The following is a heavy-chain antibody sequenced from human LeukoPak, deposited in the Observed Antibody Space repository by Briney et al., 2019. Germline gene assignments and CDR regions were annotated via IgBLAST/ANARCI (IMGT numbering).Heavy chain of an antibody. J-gene: IGHJ4*02. V-gene: IGHV3-48*03. CDR3: ARDTLNGPFVISLDF. CDR1: GFNFSPYP. CDR2: ISSDGNTE. Sequence: PGGSLRLSCAAPGFNFSPYPMNWVSQAPGKGLEWVSHISSDGNTEYYLDSVRGRFTMSRDNAKSLLFLQMNSLRAEDTAVYYCARDTLNGPFVISLDFWGQGVLVTVSS. D-gene: IGHD3-9*01.